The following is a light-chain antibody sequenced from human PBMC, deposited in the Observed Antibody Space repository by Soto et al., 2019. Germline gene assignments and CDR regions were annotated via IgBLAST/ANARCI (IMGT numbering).Light chain of an antibody. V-gene: IGLV3-21*04. CDR2: YDS. CDR1: NIGSKS. J-gene: IGLJ2*01. CDR3: QVWDSSSDLHVV. Sequence: SYELTQPPSVAVAPGKTARITCGGNNIGSKSVHWYQQKPGQAPVLVIYYDSDRPSGIPERFSGSNSGNTATLTISRCEAGDEADYYCQVWDSSSDLHVVFGGGTKLTVL.